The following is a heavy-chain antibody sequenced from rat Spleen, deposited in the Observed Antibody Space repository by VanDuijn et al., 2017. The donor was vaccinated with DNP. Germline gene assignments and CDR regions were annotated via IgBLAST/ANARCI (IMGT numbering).Heavy chain of an antibody. CDR1: GFTFSDYN. CDR2: ISYDGSSS. J-gene: IGHJ2*01. Sequence: EVQLVESGGGLVQPGRSLKLSCAASGFTFSDYNMAWVRQAPKKGLEWVATISYDGSSSSYRDSVKGRFTVSRDNAKSTLYLQMNSLRSEDMATYYCIRWNSGHFDYWGQGVMVTVSS. CDR3: IRWNSGHFDY. V-gene: IGHV5-7*01. D-gene: IGHD4-3*01.